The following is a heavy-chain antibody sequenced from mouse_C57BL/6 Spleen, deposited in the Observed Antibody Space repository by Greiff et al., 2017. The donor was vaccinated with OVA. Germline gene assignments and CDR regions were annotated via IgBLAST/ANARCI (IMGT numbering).Heavy chain of an antibody. CDR1: GFNIKDYY. CDR2: IDPEDGET. V-gene: IGHV14-2*01. Sequence: VQLQQSGAELVKPGASVKLSCTASGFNIKDYYMHWVKQRTEQGLEWIGRIDPEDGETKYAPKFPGKATITADTSSNTAYLQLSSLTSEDTAVYYCARRGAYYSSYYFDYWGQGTTLTVSS. CDR3: ARRGAYYSSYYFDY. D-gene: IGHD2-12*01. J-gene: IGHJ2*01.